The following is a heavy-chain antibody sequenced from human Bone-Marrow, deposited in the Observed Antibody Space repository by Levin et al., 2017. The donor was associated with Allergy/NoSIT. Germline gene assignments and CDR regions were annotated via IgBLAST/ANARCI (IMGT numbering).Heavy chain of an antibody. J-gene: IGHJ4*02. CDR3: ARHWGGFGLSCYDSYFDY. CDR2: IYPGDSDT. CDR1: GYNFGTFW. Sequence: GESLKISCQGSGYNFGTFWVGWVRQRPGKGLEWMALIYPGDSDTKYSPSFQGQVTISADKSINTAYLQWSSLKASDTAIYYCARHWGGFGLSCYDSYFDYWSQGTLLTVSS. V-gene: IGHV5-51*01. D-gene: IGHD5-12*01.